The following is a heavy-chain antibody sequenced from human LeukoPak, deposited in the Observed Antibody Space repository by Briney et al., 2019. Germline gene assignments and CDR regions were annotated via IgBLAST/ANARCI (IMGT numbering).Heavy chain of an antibody. CDR1: GGTFNNYA. D-gene: IGHD3-22*01. CDR2: IIPSFGSA. Sequence: SVKVSCKAAGGTFNNYAISWVRQAPGQGREWVGRIIPSFGSADYAQQFHGRITIPADQLTPTAYMELTSVRSEDTAVYYCARDRQDYSDSSPYFDSWGRGTLVTVS. CDR3: ARDRQDYSDSSPYFDS. V-gene: IGHV1-69*15. J-gene: IGHJ4*02.